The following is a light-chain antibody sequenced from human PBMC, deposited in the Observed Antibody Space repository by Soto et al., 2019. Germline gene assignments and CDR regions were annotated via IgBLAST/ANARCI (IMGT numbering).Light chain of an antibody. CDR2: GAS. CDR1: QNITTY. CDR3: QQSFSTPAT. J-gene: IGKJ1*01. V-gene: IGKV1-39*01. Sequence: DIQMTQSPTSLSASVGDSVTITCRASQNITTYLNWYQQKPGEAPSLLIYGASNLRSGVPSRFTASGSGTDFTLTISSLQPGNFATYYCQQSFSTPATFGQGT.